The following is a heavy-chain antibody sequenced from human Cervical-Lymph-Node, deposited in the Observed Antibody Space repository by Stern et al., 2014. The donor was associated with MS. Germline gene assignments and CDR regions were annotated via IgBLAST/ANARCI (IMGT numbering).Heavy chain of an antibody. CDR2: ISVYKGNT. D-gene: IGHD2-15*01. Sequence: VQLGESGAEVKKPGASVKVSCKASGYTFTSYGISWVRQAPGQGLEWVGWISVYKGNTNYAQKLQGRGTMTTDTSTSTAYMELRSLRSDDTPVYYCARGLLGSENAFDIWGQGTMVTVSS. J-gene: IGHJ3*02. CDR1: GYTFTSYG. V-gene: IGHV1-18*01. CDR3: ARGLLGSENAFDI.